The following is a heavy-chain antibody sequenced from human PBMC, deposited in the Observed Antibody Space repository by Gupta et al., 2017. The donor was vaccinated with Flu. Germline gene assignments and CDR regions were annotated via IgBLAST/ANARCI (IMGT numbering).Heavy chain of an antibody. Sequence: EVQLVESGGGLVKPGGSLRLSCAASGFTFSNAWMNWVRQAPGKGLEWVGRIKSKTDGGTTDYAAPVKGRFTISRDDSKNTLYLQMNSLKTEDTAVYYCTTGSGYSYEYYYYGVDVWGPGTTVTVSS. J-gene: IGHJ6*02. D-gene: IGHD5-18*01. V-gene: IGHV3-15*01. CDR1: GFTFSNAW. CDR2: IKSKTDGGTT. CDR3: TTGSGYSYEYYYYGVDV.